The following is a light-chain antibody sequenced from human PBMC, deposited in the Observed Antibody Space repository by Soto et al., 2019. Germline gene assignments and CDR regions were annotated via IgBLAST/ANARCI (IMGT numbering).Light chain of an antibody. J-gene: IGKJ2*01. CDR2: GAS. CDR1: QSVGIE. V-gene: IGKV3-15*01. Sequence: EIVMTQSPVTLSVSPGESATLSCGASQSVGIELLWYQQKPGQAPRLLVYGASFRASGIPARFSGSGSGTEFTLTISSLQSEDFAVYYCLQYNSWPYTFGQGTKLEIK. CDR3: LQYNSWPYT.